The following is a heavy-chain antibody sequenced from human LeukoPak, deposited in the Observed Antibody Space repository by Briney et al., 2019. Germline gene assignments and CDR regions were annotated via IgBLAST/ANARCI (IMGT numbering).Heavy chain of an antibody. V-gene: IGHV4-34*01. J-gene: IGHJ3*02. CDR1: GGSFSGYY. D-gene: IGHD6-13*01. Sequence: SETLSLTCAVYGGSFSGYYWSWIRQPPGKGLEWIGEINHSGSTNYNPSLKSRVTISVDTSKNQFSLKLSSVTAADTAVYYCARGEVWWAAAGTGCAFDIWGQGTMVTVSS. CDR3: ARGEVWWAAAGTGCAFDI. CDR2: INHSGST.